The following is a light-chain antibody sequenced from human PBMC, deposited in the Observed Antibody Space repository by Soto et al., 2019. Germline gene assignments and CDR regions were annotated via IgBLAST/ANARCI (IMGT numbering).Light chain of an antibody. CDR2: KAS. J-gene: IGKJ1*01. V-gene: IGKV1-5*03. CDR3: QHYNSYSEA. CDR1: QTISSW. Sequence: DIQVTQSPATLSGSLGDRVTTTWGASQTISSWLAWYQHKPGKAPKLLIYKASTLKSGVPSRFSGSGSGTEFNLTISSLQTDDFATYDCQHYNSYSEAFGQGTKVDIK.